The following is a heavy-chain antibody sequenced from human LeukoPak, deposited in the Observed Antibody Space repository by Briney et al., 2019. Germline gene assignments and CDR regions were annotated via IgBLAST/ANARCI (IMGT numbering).Heavy chain of an antibody. Sequence: GASVNVSCKASGYTFTYYYMHWVRQAPGQGLEWMGWINPNSGGTNYAQKFQGRVTMTRDTSIRTAYMELSRLRSDDTAVYYCARAYYASGIYSDWGQGTLVTVSS. J-gene: IGHJ4*02. CDR3: ARAYYASGIYSD. D-gene: IGHD3-10*01. CDR1: GYTFTYYY. CDR2: INPNSGGT. V-gene: IGHV1-2*02.